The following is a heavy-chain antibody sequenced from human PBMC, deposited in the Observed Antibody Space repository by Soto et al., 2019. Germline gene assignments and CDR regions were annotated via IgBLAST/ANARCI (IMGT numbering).Heavy chain of an antibody. CDR2: ISNSGST. CDR3: ARGVLL. V-gene: IGHV4-31*03. J-gene: IGHJ4*02. Sequence: PSETLSLTCTVSGGSISSGGYCWSWIRQHPGKGLEWIGCISNSGSTYYNSSLKGRVTISVDTSENQFSLKLTSVTDADTAVYYCARGVLLWGQGTLVTVSS. CDR1: GGSISSGGYC.